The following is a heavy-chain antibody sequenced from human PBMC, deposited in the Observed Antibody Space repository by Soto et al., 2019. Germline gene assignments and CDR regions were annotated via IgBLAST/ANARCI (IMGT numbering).Heavy chain of an antibody. CDR1: GFTLSGSA. CDR3: TRLIECSSSSPTGI. J-gene: IGHJ3*02. V-gene: IGHV3-73*01. CDR2: IRSKANSYAT. Sequence: GGSLRLSCAASGFTLSGSAMHWVRQASGKGLEWLGRIRSKANSYATAYAASVKGRFTISRDDSKNTAYLQMNSLKTEDTAVYYCTRLIECSSSSPTGIWGQGTMVTGSS. D-gene: IGHD6-6*01.